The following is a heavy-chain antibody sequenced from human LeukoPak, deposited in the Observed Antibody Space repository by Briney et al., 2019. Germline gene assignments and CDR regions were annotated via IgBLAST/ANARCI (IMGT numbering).Heavy chain of an antibody. CDR3: VASYGGYVLDY. CDR2: VFNNGGT. CDR1: GGPIGSYH. V-gene: IGHV4-59*01. J-gene: IGHJ4*02. D-gene: IGHD5-12*01. Sequence: SETLSLTCSVSGGPIGSYHWNWIRQPSGKGLEWIGIVFNNGGTKHNPSLKSRVAISVDTSKNQFALKLSSVTAADTAVYYCVASYGGYVLDYWGQGALVIVSS.